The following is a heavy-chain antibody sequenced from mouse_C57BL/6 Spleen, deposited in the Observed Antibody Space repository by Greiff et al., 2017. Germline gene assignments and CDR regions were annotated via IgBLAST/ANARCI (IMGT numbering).Heavy chain of an antibody. CDR1: GYTFTSYW. V-gene: IGHV1-59*01. J-gene: IGHJ2*01. D-gene: IGHD1-1*01. Sequence: VQLQQPGAELVRPGTSVKLSCKASGYTFTSYWMHWVKPRPGQGLEWIGVIDPSDSYTNYNQKFKGKATLTVDTSSSTAYMQLSSLTSEDSAVYYCARDITTLVAHYFDYWGQGTTLTVSS. CDR3: ARDITTLVAHYFDY. CDR2: IDPSDSYT.